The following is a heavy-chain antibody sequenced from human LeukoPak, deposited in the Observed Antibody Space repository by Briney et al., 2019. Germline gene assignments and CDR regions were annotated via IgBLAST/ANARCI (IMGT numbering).Heavy chain of an antibody. CDR3: ARRAGATTASNWFDP. D-gene: IGHD1-26*01. CDR2: ISGSGGST. V-gene: IGHV3-23*01. CDR1: GFTFSSYA. Sequence: GGSLRLSCAASGFTFSSYAMSWVRQAPGKGLEWVSAISGSGGSTYYADSVKGRFTISRDNSKNTLYLQMNGLRAEDTAVYYCARRAGATTASNWFDPWGQGTLVTVSS. J-gene: IGHJ5*02.